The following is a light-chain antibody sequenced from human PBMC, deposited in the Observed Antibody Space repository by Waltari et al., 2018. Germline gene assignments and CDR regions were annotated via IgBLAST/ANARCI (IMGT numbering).Light chain of an antibody. CDR3: QHYLRLPVT. V-gene: IGKV3-20*01. J-gene: IGKJ1*01. Sequence: EIVLTQSPGTLSLSPGEGATLSCRASQSVNGALAWYQQKPGQAPRLLIYHASNRATGIPDRFSGSGSGTDFSLTIGRLEPEDFAVYYCQHYLRLPVTFGQGTKVEI. CDR2: HAS. CDR1: QSVNGA.